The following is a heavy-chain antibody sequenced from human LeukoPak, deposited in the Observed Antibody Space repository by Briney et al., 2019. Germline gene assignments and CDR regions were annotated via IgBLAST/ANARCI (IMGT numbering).Heavy chain of an antibody. D-gene: IGHD6-19*01. CDR3: ARGIALAGTTDY. CDR2: ISSGSTYR. CDR1: GFTFGIYG. J-gene: IGHJ4*02. V-gene: IGHV3-21*01. Sequence: GGSLRPSCVASGFTFGIYGMNWVRKAPGKGLEWVSSISSGSTYRYYADSLKGRFTISRDNAKNSLYLQMNSLRAEDTAVYYCARGIALAGTTDYWGQGTLVTVSS.